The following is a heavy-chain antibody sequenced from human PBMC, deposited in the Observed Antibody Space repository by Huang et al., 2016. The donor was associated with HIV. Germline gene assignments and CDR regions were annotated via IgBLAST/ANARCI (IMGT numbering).Heavy chain of an antibody. Sequence: QVQLVQSGAEVKKPGASVKVSCKASGDTFSNYDINWVRQAPGQWVEVRGGRNPNSGNTGYARKFQGRVTMTRSTSISTAYMELSRLRFEDTAVYYCATLPPVNYGRSGGRVRDYWGQGSLVTVSS. D-gene: IGHD2-15*01. CDR3: ATLPPVNYGRSGGRVRDY. CDR1: GDTFSNYD. CDR2: RNPNSGNT. J-gene: IGHJ4*02. V-gene: IGHV1-8*01.